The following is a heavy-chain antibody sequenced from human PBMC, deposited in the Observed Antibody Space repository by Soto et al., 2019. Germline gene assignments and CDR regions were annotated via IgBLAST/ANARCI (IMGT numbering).Heavy chain of an antibody. Sequence: PGESLKISCQVSRYSFTNFWIGWVRQMPGKGLEWMGIINPGDSNTKYSPSFQGQVTISADKSISTAYLQWSSLKASDTAMYYCARQEEWLNEFDYWGQGTLVTVSS. CDR3: ARQEEWLNEFDY. CDR2: INPGDSNT. D-gene: IGHD3-3*01. CDR1: RYSFTNFW. V-gene: IGHV5-51*01. J-gene: IGHJ4*02.